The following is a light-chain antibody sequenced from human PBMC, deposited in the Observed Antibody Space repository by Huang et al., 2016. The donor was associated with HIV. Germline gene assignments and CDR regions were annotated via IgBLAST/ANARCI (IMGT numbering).Light chain of an antibody. J-gene: IGKJ4*01. Sequence: EIVLTQSPATLSLSPGGRATLSCRASQSVGVYLAWYQQKPGQAPRLLIFEASNRATGIPDRFSGSGSGTDFTLTIDSLQPDDFAIYYCQQRTKWPPVLTFGGGTRVEIK. V-gene: IGKV3-11*01. CDR1: QSVGVY. CDR2: EAS. CDR3: QQRTKWPPVLT.